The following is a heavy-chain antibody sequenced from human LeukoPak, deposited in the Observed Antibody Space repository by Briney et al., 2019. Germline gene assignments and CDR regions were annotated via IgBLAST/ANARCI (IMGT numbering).Heavy chain of an antibody. CDR2: ISSSSSLI. V-gene: IGHV3-21*01. CDR3: AKVDRGDYSSSPVPYYNYYMNV. D-gene: IGHD6-13*01. Sequence: TGGSLSLSCAASGFTFSYYSMNWVRQAPGRGLEWVSCISSSSSLIYYGDSVRGRFTISRDNAKNLLYLHMNSLRVEDTAVYYCAKVDRGDYSSSPVPYYNYYMNVWGKGTTVTVSS. CDR1: GFTFSYYS. J-gene: IGHJ6*03.